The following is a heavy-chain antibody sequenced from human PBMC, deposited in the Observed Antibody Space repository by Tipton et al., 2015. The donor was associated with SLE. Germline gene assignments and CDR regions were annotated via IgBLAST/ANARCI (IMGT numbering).Heavy chain of an antibody. J-gene: IGHJ4*02. Sequence: SLRLSCEASGFTFSNYGMHWVRQAPGKGLEWVALIWYDGSYKYYADSVKGRFTISRDSSKNTLFLQMNNLRPEDTALYFCAKSKYGSGSHYDYWGQGTLVTVSS. CDR3: AKSKYGSGSHYDY. CDR1: GFTFSNYG. D-gene: IGHD3-10*01. V-gene: IGHV3-30*02. CDR2: IWYDGSYK.